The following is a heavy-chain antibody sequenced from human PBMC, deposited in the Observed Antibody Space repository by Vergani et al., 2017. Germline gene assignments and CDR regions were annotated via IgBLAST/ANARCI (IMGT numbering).Heavy chain of an antibody. Sequence: HVQLVESGGGLVKPGGSLRLSCAASGFTFSYYYMSWVRQVPGKRLEWISFISSSGNVVKYADSVKGRFTISRDNDKNSLFLQMSSLRAEDTAVYYCARDGLITGLISRFEFWGQGALVAIAS. J-gene: IGHJ4*02. CDR2: ISSSGNVV. CDR1: GFTFSYYY. V-gene: IGHV3-11*01. CDR3: ARDGLITGLISRFEF. D-gene: IGHD3/OR15-3a*01.